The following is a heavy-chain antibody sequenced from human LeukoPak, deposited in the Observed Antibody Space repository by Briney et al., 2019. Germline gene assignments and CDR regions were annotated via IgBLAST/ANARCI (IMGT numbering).Heavy chain of an antibody. D-gene: IGHD3-22*01. CDR3: ARVAQTYYYDSSGYYALYYYYYYMDV. CDR1: GFTVSSNY. Sequence: GSLRLSCAASGFTVSSNYMSWVRQAPGKGLEWIGEINHSGSTNYNPSLKSRVTISVDTSKNQFSLKLSSVTAADTAVYYCARVAQTYYYDSSGYYALYYYYYYMDVWGKGTTVTVSS. V-gene: IGHV4-34*01. J-gene: IGHJ6*03. CDR2: INHSGST.